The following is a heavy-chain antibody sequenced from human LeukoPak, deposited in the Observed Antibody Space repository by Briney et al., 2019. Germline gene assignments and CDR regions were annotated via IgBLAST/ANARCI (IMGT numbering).Heavy chain of an antibody. V-gene: IGHV1-3*01. CDR3: ARDYMSTPQDGAGGSLDY. Sequence: ASVKVSCKASGYTFTHFAMHWMRQAPGQRLEWMGWISAGGVYTKYSEKLQGRVTTTRDTSATTAYMELSSLRSEDTGVYYCARDYMSTPQDGAGGSLDYWGQGTLVTVSS. D-gene: IGHD3-16*01. CDR2: ISAGGVYT. CDR1: GYTFTHFA. J-gene: IGHJ4*02.